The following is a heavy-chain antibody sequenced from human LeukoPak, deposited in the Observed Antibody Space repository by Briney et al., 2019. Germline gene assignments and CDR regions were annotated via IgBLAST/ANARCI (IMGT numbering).Heavy chain of an antibody. Sequence: PSQTLSLTCTVSGGSISSGSYYWTWIRQPPGKGLEWIGYIYSSGITNYNPSLRSRGTISVATSRNQFSLRLTSVTAEDTAIYYCARRAYYDSSGFHPTSGYFDLWGRGTLVTVSS. CDR1: GGSISSGSYY. V-gene: IGHV4-61*09. CDR3: ARRAYYDSSGFHPTSGYFDL. D-gene: IGHD3-16*01. CDR2: IYSSGIT. J-gene: IGHJ2*01.